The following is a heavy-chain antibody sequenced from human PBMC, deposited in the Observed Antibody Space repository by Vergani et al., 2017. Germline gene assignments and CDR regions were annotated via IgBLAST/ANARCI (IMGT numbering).Heavy chain of an antibody. Sequence: QVQLVQSGAEVKKPGSSVKVSCKASGGTFSSYAISWVRQAPGQGLEWMGRIIPILGIANYAQKFQGRVTITADKSTSTAYMELSSLRSEDTAVYYCAREPYYYDSSCYGGILDYWGQGTLVTVSS. D-gene: IGHD3-22*01. CDR1: GGTFSSYA. CDR3: AREPYYYDSSCYGGILDY. V-gene: IGHV1-69*04. CDR2: IIPILGIA. J-gene: IGHJ4*02.